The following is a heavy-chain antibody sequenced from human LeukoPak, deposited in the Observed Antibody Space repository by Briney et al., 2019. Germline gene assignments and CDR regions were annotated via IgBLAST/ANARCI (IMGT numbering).Heavy chain of an antibody. Sequence: GESLKISCKGSGYSFTSYCIAWVRQMPGKGLEWMGIIYPGDSDTRYSPSFQGQVTISADKSISTAYVQWSSLKASDTAIYYCARGSLVGATRNYLDYWGQGTLVTVPS. CDR1: GYSFTSYC. CDR2: IYPGDSDT. D-gene: IGHD1-26*01. V-gene: IGHV5-51*01. J-gene: IGHJ4*02. CDR3: ARGSLVGATRNYLDY.